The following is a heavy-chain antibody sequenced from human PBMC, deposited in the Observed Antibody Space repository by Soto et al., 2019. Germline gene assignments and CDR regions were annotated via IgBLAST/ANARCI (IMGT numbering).Heavy chain of an antibody. Sequence: EVQLVESGGSLVQPGGSLRLSCAASGFTFSDHYMEWVRQAPGKGLEWVGRIRNKANSYSTEYAASVKGRFTISRDDSMNSLYLQMNSLKTEDTAVFYCAGYSGSYSRGLDYWGQGTPVTVSS. CDR2: IRNKANSYST. V-gene: IGHV3-72*01. D-gene: IGHD1-26*01. J-gene: IGHJ4*02. CDR3: AGYSGSYSRGLDY. CDR1: GFTFSDHY.